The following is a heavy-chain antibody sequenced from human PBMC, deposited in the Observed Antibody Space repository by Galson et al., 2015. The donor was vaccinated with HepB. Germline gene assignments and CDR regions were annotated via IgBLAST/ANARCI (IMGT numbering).Heavy chain of an antibody. J-gene: IGHJ6*03. Sequence: LSLTCTVSGGSISSSTYYWGWIRQPPGKGLVWIGSIPYSGSTYYHPSLKSRVTISVDTPKNQFSLRLSSVTAADTAVYYCARHALDDFWSGYSNYYYYYYMDVWGKGTTVTVSS. CDR2: IPYSGST. D-gene: IGHD3-3*01. CDR1: GGSISSSTYY. V-gene: IGHV4-39*01. CDR3: ARHALDDFWSGYSNYYYYYYMDV.